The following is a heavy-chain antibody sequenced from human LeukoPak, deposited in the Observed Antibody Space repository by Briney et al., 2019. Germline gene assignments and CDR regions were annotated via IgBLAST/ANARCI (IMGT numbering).Heavy chain of an antibody. CDR3: AREPLYTYGDPYYFDY. CDR2: IKQDGSEK. Sequence: GGSLRLSCAASGFTFSSYWMSWVRQAPGKGLEWVANIKQDGSEKYYVDSVKGRFTISRDNAKNSLYLQINSLRAEDTAVYYCAREPLYTYGDPYYFDYWGQGTLVTVSS. D-gene: IGHD4-17*01. J-gene: IGHJ4*02. V-gene: IGHV3-7*01. CDR1: GFTFSSYW.